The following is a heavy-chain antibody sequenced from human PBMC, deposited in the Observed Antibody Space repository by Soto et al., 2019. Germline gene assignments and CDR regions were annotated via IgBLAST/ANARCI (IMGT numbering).Heavy chain of an antibody. CDR3: AREINDFWSGYLY. CDR2: LWYDGSNL. J-gene: IGHJ4*02. D-gene: IGHD3-3*01. V-gene: IGHV3-33*01. CDR1: GFSFGSYA. Sequence: QVQLVESGGGVVQPGTSLRLSCAASGFSFGSYAMHWVRQAPGKGLEWVAALWYDGSNLNYAQSVKGRFTISRDNSKSTVYLQMNSLKVEDTAVYYCAREINDFWSGYLYWGQGTVVTVSS.